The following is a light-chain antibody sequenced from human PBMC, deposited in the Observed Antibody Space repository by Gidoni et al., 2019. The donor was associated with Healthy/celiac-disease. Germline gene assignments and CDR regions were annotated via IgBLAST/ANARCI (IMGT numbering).Light chain of an antibody. CDR3: QQRSNWPPLT. V-gene: IGKV3-11*01. CDR2: DAS. Sequence: EIVLTQSPATLSLSPGERATLSCRASQSVSSYLAWYQQKPGQAPRLLIYDASNRATGIPARFSGSGSGTDFTLTISSLEPEDFAVYSCQQRSNWPPLTFXGXTKVEIK. CDR1: QSVSSY. J-gene: IGKJ4*01.